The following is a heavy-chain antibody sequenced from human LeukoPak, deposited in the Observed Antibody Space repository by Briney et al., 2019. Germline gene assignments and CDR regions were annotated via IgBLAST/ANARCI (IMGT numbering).Heavy chain of an antibody. CDR1: GYTFTSYY. D-gene: IGHD5-18*01. CDR3: ASGYSYGYQPNFDY. CDR2: IIPIFGTA. J-gene: IGHJ4*02. V-gene: IGHV1-69*13. Sequence: ASVKVSCKASGYTFTSYYMHWVRQAPGQGLEWMGGIIPIFGTANYAQKFQGRVTITADESTSTAYMELSSLRSEDTAVYYCASGYSYGYQPNFDYWGQGTLVTVSS.